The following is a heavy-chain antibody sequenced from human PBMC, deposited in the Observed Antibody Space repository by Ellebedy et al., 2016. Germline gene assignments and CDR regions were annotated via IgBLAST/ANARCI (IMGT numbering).Heavy chain of an antibody. Sequence: ASVKVSCKASGYTFSNYGITWVRQAPGQGLEWMGWISTYNGDTNYAQKLQGRVTMTTDTSTSTAYMELRSLRSDDTAVYYCARDHCSGGSCYDHKLTKDAFDIWGQGTMVTVSS. J-gene: IGHJ3*02. V-gene: IGHV1-18*01. CDR2: ISTYNGDT. D-gene: IGHD2-15*01. CDR1: GYTFSNYG. CDR3: ARDHCSGGSCYDHKLTKDAFDI.